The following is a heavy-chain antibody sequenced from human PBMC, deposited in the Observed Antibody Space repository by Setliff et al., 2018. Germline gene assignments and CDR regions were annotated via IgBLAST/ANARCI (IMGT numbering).Heavy chain of an antibody. V-gene: IGHV1-18*01. CDR2: ISVYNGKT. D-gene: IGHD4-17*01. CDR1: GYTFSSYG. Sequence: GASVKVSCKAPGYTFSSYGFSWVRQAPGQGLEWMGWISVYNGKTKYAQKFQGRVTMTRDTSTSTVYMELSSLRSEDTAVYYCARDSRTTVTYYWGQGTLVTVSS. J-gene: IGHJ4*02. CDR3: ARDSRTTVTYY.